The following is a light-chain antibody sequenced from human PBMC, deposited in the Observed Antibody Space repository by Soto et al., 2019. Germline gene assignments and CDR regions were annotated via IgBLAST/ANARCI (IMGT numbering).Light chain of an antibody. CDR2: GAF. V-gene: IGKV3-20*01. J-gene: IGKJ4*01. CDR1: QSVNGND. Sequence: DIVLTQSPDTLSLSPGERATLSCRASQSVNGNDFAWYQQKPGQAPRLLIFGAFSRATGIPDKFSGGASGRDFTLTIDRLEPEDFAVYYCQQYGRSPLTFGGGTKVEIK. CDR3: QQYGRSPLT.